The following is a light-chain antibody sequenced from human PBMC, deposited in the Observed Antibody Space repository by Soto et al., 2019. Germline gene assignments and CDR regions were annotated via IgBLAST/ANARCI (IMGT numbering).Light chain of an antibody. CDR3: QQTYNLPRT. J-gene: IGKJ1*01. V-gene: IGKV1-39*01. CDR1: LTIGDS. CDR2: GAS. Sequence: DIRMTQSPSSLSASVGDRVTITCRASLTIGDSLSWFQQKVGKPPTLLIYGASALQSGVPARFSGSGSGTDFTLTISNMQREDFATYYCQQTYNLPRTLGHGTKVDIK.